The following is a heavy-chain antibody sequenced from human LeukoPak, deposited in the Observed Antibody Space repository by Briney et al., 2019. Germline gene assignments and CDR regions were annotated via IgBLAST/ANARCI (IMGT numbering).Heavy chain of an antibody. D-gene: IGHD3-22*01. V-gene: IGHV1-2*02. J-gene: IGHJ4*02. Sequence: GASVKVSCKASGYTFTSYYMHWVRQAPGQGLEWMGWINPNSGGTNYAQKFQGRVTMTRDTSISTAYMELSRLRSDDTAVYYCARRVDYYDSSGYSPLFDYWGQGTLVTVSS. CDR3: ARRVDYYDSSGYSPLFDY. CDR1: GYTFTSYY. CDR2: INPNSGGT.